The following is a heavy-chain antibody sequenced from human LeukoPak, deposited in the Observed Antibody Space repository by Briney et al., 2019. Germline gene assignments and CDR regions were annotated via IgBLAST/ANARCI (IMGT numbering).Heavy chain of an antibody. Sequence: PGGSLRLSCAASGFTFSSYWMHWGRHGPGKGLVWVSCIKIDGSATSYADSVKGRVTISRDNAKNTLYLQMNSLGAEHTTEYYCARGVDYDTSGPEHWREGPLVSVS. V-gene: IGHV3-74*01. D-gene: IGHD3-22*01. CDR2: IKIDGSAT. CDR1: GFTFSSYW. J-gene: IGHJ1*01. CDR3: ARGVDYDTSGPEH.